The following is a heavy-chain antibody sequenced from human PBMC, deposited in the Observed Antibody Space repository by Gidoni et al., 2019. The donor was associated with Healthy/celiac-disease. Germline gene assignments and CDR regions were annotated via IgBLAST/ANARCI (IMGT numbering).Heavy chain of an antibody. CDR3: ARVGYYYGSGSYSAFDI. CDR1: GGALSSYY. V-gene: IGHV4-59*01. J-gene: IGHJ3*02. D-gene: IGHD3-10*01. Sequence: VQLQESGPGLVKPSQTLSLTCAVSGGALSSYYWSWIRQPPGKGLEWIGYIYYSGSTNYNPSLKSRVTISVDTSKNQFSLKLSSVTAADTAVYYCARVGYYYGSGSYSAFDIWGQGTMVTVSS. CDR2: IYYSGST.